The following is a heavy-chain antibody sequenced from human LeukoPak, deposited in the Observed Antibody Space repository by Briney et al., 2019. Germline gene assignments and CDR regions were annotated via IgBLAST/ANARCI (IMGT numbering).Heavy chain of an antibody. Sequence: SETLSLTCSVSGGSISSGDYYWSWIRQPPGKGLEWIGYIYYTGSTYYNPSLKSRITISLDTSKNQFSLKLSSVTAADTAVYYCARRLGQWLDVWGQGTLVTVSS. CDR2: IYYTGST. V-gene: IGHV4-30-4*08. CDR3: ARRLGQWLDV. J-gene: IGHJ4*02. D-gene: IGHD6-19*01. CDR1: GGSISSGDYY.